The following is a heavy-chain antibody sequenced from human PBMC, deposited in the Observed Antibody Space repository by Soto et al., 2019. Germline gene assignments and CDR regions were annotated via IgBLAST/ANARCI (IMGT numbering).Heavy chain of an antibody. Sequence: GGSLRLSCAASGFTFSSYGMHWVRQAPGKGLEWVAVIWYDGSNKYYADSVKGRFTISRDNSKNTLYLQMNSLRAEDTAVYYCAREIVVYAHRGCLDVWGQGTTVTVSS. D-gene: IGHD2-8*02. CDR3: AREIVVYAHRGCLDV. J-gene: IGHJ6*01. CDR1: GFTFSSYG. CDR2: IWYDGSNK. V-gene: IGHV3-33*01.